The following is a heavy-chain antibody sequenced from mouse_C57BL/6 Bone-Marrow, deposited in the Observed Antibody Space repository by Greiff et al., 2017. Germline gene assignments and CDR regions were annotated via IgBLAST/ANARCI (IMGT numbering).Heavy chain of an antibody. Sequence: VHLVESGAELARPGASVKLSCKASGYTFTSYGISWVKQRTGQGLEWIGEIYPRSGNTYYNEKFKGKATLTADKSSSTAYMELRSLTSEDSAVYFCARNREGYITTVVADYWGQGTTLTVSS. D-gene: IGHD1-1*01. CDR1: GYTFTSYG. CDR2: IYPRSGNT. J-gene: IGHJ2*01. CDR3: ARNREGYITTVVADY. V-gene: IGHV1-81*01.